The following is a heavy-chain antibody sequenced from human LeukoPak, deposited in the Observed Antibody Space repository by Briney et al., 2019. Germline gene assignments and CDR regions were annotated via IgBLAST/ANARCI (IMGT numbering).Heavy chain of an antibody. D-gene: IGHD6-13*01. CDR1: GGSISSGGYY. CDR3: ARGDSSSLGYYGMDV. V-gene: IGHV4-31*03. CDR2: IYYSGST. Sequence: PSQTLSLTCTVSGGSISSGGYYWSWIRQHPGKGLEWIGYIYYSGSTYYNPSLKSRVTISVDTSKNQFSLKLSSVTAADTAVYYCARGDSSSLGYYGMDVWGQGTTVTVSS. J-gene: IGHJ6*02.